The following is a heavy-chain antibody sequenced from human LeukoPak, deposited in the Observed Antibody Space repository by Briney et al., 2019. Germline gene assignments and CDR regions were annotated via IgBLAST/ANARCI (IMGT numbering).Heavy chain of an antibody. J-gene: IGHJ6*02. D-gene: IGHD2-15*01. CDR3: ARISCTGGSCYPYSYYDMDV. CDR2: ISVSGYTT. CDR1: GFTHSSYA. V-gene: IGHV3-23*01. Sequence: GGPLTLSCAASGFTHSSYAMTWLRQAPGKGLEWASGISVSGYTTYYADSVKGRFANSRDNSKNPVYLQMNSLRAEDTAVYYCARISCTGGSCYPYSYYDMDVWGQGTTVTVSS.